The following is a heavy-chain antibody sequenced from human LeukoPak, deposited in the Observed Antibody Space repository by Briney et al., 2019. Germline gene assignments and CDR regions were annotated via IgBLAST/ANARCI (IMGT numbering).Heavy chain of an antibody. CDR3: AKDGLYCAYGVCYLNY. V-gene: IGHV3-23*01. Sequence: GGSLRLSCAASGFIFSSFAMTWVRQAPGKRLEWVSSISANDNRVYFADSVKGRFTISRDNSKNTVCLQMNSLRAEDTAVYYCAKDGLYCAYGVCYLNYWGQGTLVTVSS. D-gene: IGHD2-8*01. CDR2: ISANDNRV. J-gene: IGHJ4*02. CDR1: GFIFSSFA.